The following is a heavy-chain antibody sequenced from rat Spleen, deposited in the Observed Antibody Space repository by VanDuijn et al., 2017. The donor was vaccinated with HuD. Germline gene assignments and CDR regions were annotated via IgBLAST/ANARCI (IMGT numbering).Heavy chain of an antibody. J-gene: IGHJ2*01. D-gene: IGHD1-2*01. CDR1: GFTLSDYV. CDR2: ISTGGGNT. CDR3: ATHGTMAARSGYYFDY. Sequence: EVQLVESGGGLVQPGRSLKLSCAASGFTLSDYVMHWIRQAPTKGLEWVTSISTGGGNTYYRDSVKGRFTISRDNAKSTLYLQMDSLRSEDTATYYCATHGTMAARSGYYFDYWGQGVMVTVSS. V-gene: IGHV5-19*01.